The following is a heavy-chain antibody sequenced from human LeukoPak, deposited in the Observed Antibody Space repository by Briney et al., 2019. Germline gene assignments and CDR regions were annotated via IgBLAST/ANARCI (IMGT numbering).Heavy chain of an antibody. CDR3: ARVRYDSSGRDAFDI. CDR2: IIPIFGTA. Sequence: SVKVSCKASGGTFSSYAISWVRQAPGQGLEWMGGIIPIFGTANYAQKFQGRVTITTDESTSTAYMELSSLRSEDTAVYYCARVRYDSSGRDAFDIWGQGTMVTVSS. J-gene: IGHJ3*02. CDR1: GGTFSSYA. V-gene: IGHV1-69*05. D-gene: IGHD3-22*01.